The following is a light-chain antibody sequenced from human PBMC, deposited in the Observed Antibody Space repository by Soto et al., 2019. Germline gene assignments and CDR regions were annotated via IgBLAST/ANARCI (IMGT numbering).Light chain of an antibody. J-gene: IGLJ3*02. Sequence: QSALTQPASVSGSPGQSISISCTGSSSDVGAYNYVAWYQQKPGKAPKLLIYEVDNRPSGISHRFSGSKSGNTASLTIPGLQTEDEADYYCSSYTVINTAVFGGGTKVTVL. CDR3: SSYTVINTAV. V-gene: IGLV2-14*01. CDR2: EVD. CDR1: SSDVGAYNY.